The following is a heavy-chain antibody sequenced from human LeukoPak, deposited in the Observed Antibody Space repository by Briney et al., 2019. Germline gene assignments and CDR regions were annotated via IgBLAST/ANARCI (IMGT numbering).Heavy chain of an antibody. Sequence: SETLSLTCAVYGGSFSGYYWSWIRQPPGKGLEWIGEINHSGSTSYNPSLKSRVTISLDTSTNQFSLKLSSVAAADTAVYYCARVWTSVRGAFDYWGQGTLVPVSS. V-gene: IGHV4-34*01. CDR2: INHSGST. J-gene: IGHJ4*02. CDR3: ARVWTSVRGAFDY. CDR1: GGSFSGYY. D-gene: IGHD3-10*01.